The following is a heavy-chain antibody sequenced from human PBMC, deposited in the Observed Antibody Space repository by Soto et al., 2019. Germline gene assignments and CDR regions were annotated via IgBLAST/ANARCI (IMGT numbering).Heavy chain of an antibody. CDR2: ILVSDST. D-gene: IGHD3-10*01. Sequence: GGSLRLSCAASGFICSSYDMSWVRQAPGKGLEWVSTILVSDSTHYEDSVRGRFTISRDRSKNTVYLQMNSLTAGDTAVYYCAKGEVRGIIPSYFAYWGLGTLVTVSS. CDR1: GFICSSYD. J-gene: IGHJ4*02. CDR3: AKGEVRGIIPSYFAY. V-gene: IGHV3-23*01.